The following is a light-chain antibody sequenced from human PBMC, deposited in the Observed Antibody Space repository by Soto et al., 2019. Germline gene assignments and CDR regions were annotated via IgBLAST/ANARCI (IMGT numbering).Light chain of an antibody. V-gene: IGKV1-5*03. Sequence: DTRMIQSPSNISASVGDRVIITCRASQSISSWLAWYQQKPGRAPNLLIYKASSLESGVPSRFSGSGSGTEFTLTISSLQPDDFATYYCQQYKGYWTFGQGTKVDIK. CDR2: KAS. CDR1: QSISSW. J-gene: IGKJ1*01. CDR3: QQYKGYWT.